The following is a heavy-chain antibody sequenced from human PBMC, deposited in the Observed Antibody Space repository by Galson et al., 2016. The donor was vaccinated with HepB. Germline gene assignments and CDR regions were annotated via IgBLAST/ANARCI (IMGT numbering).Heavy chain of an antibody. CDR1: GYSLTSYA. D-gene: IGHD3-9*01. Sequence: SVKVSCKASGYSLTSYAMQWVRQAPGQRLEWMGWISADSGIPKYSENFQDRVTFTRDTSANIAYIELSSLRSEDTAVYFCARDGGYAILSGFGYWGQGTLVTVSS. CDR3: ARDGGYAILSGFGY. V-gene: IGHV1-3*01. J-gene: IGHJ4*02. CDR2: ISADSGIP.